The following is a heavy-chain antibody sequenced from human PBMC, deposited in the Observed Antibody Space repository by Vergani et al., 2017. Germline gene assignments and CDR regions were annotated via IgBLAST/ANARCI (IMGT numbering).Heavy chain of an antibody. Sequence: QVQLVQSGAEVKKPGASVKVPCKASGYTFTAYYMHWVPQPPGQGLEWMEWINPNSGGTNYAQKFQGRVTMTRDTSISTAYMELSRLRSDDTAVYYCAKEVRARDMSEAAQTPYYEYVMDVWGQGTTVTVSS. V-gene: IGHV1-2*02. J-gene: IGHJ6*02. CDR3: AKEVRARDMSEAAQTPYYEYVMDV. D-gene: IGHD6-13*01. CDR1: GYTFTAYY. CDR2: INPNSGGT.